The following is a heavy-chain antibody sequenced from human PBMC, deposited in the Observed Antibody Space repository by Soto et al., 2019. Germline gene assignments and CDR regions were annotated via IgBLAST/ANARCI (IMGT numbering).Heavy chain of an antibody. J-gene: IGHJ4*02. Sequence: EVQLVESGGGLVQPGGTLSLSCAASGFTFSSYWMSWVRQAPGKGPEWVANIRQDGSDKYYVDSVKGRFTISRDNSKNSLYLQMTSLRAEDTAIYYCASPQQWLGQRGAFDYWCQGTLVTVSS. V-gene: IGHV3-7*05. CDR3: ASPQQWLGQRGAFDY. D-gene: IGHD6-19*01. CDR1: GFTFSSYW. CDR2: IRQDGSDK.